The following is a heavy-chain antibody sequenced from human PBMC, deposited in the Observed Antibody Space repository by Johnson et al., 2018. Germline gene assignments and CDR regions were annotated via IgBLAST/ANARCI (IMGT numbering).Heavy chain of an antibody. V-gene: IGHV1-69*01. CDR3: AKAPVGWLGEGAEYFQH. CDR1: GGTFSSYA. J-gene: IGHJ1*01. CDR2: IIPIFGTA. Sequence: QVQLVESGAEVKKPGSSVKVSCKASGGTFSSYAISWVRQAPGQGLEWMGGIIPIFGTANYAQKFQGRVTITADESTSTAYMALSSLRPEDTALYYCAKAPVGWLGEGAEYFQHWGQGTLVTVSS. D-gene: IGHD3-3*01.